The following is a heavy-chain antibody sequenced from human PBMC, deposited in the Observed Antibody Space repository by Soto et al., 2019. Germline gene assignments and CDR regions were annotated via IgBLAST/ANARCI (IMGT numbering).Heavy chain of an antibody. CDR3: AHRVLRTVFGLVTTTAIYFDF. CDR2: IYWDDDK. D-gene: IGHD3-3*01. V-gene: IGHV2-5*02. CDR1: GFSLTTSGVG. J-gene: IGHJ4*02. Sequence: QITLNESGPTMVRPTETLTLTCRFSGFSLTTSGVGVGWIRQSPGKAPEWLALIYWDDDKRYSASLKSRLTITKDTSKHQVVLTVSDLDPTDTATYYCAHRVLRTVFGLVTTTAIYFDFWGQGTPVAVSS.